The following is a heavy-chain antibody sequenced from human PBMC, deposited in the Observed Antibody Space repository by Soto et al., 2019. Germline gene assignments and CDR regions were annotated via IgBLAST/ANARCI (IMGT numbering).Heavy chain of an antibody. Sequence: ASVKVSCKASGGTFSSYAISWVRQAPGQGLEWMGGIIPIFGTANYAQKFQGRVTITADKSTSTAYMELSSLRSEDTAVYYCARGFYGGNSDYYGMDVWGQGTTVTVSS. CDR2: IIPIFGTA. V-gene: IGHV1-69*06. D-gene: IGHD4-17*01. CDR1: GGTFSSYA. J-gene: IGHJ6*02. CDR3: ARGFYGGNSDYYGMDV.